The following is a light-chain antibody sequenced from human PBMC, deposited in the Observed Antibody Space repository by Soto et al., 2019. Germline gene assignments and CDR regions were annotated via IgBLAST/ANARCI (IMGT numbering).Light chain of an antibody. Sequence: EIVLTQSPGTLSLSPGKRAALSCRASQSLSSSYLVWYQQKPGQAPRLLIYGASSRATGIPDRFSGSGSGTDFTLTISRLEPGDFAVHYCQQYGSSPITFGQGTRLEIK. CDR1: QSLSSSY. V-gene: IGKV3-20*01. CDR2: GAS. J-gene: IGKJ5*01. CDR3: QQYGSSPIT.